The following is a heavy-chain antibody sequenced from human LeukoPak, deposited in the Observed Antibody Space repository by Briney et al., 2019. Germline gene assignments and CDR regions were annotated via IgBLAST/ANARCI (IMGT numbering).Heavy chain of an antibody. J-gene: IGHJ3*02. Sequence: ASVKVSCKASGYTFTTSGISWVREAPGQGLGWMGWISAYIGKINYAHKLQGRVTMTTDTSTSTAYMELRSLRSDDTAVYYCARDSPMPGYSSSKDAFDIWGQGKRVTVSS. CDR2: ISAYIGKI. CDR3: ARDSPMPGYSSSKDAFDI. CDR1: GYTFTTSG. D-gene: IGHD5-12*01. V-gene: IGHV1-18*01.